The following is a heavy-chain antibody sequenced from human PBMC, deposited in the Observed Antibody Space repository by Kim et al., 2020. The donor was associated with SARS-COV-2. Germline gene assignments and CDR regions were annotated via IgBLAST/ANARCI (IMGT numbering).Heavy chain of an antibody. J-gene: IGHJ4*02. D-gene: IGHD3-3*01. CDR3: AREAPSNYDFWSGYEY. Sequence: SVKGRFTISRDNAKNSLYLQMNSLRAEDTAVYYCAREAPSNYDFWSGYEYWGQGTLVTVSS. V-gene: IGHV3-11*05.